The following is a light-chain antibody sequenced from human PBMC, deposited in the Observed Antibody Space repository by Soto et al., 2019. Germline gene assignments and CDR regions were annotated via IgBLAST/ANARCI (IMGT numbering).Light chain of an antibody. V-gene: IGKV2-28*01. CDR1: QSLLHSNGYNY. CDR3: MQALQTPWT. J-gene: IGKJ1*01. CDR2: LGS. Sequence: DIVITQSPLSLPVTPGEPASVSCRASQSLLHSNGYNYLDWYLQKPGQSPQVLIYLGSNRASGVPDRFSVSGSGTDFTLKISRVEAEDVGVYYCMQALQTPWTFGQVTKV.